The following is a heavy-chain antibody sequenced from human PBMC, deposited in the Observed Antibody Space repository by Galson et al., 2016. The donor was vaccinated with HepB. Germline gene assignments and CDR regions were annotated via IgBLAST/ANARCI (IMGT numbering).Heavy chain of an antibody. CDR3: ARLVTSNSWYGWFDP. CDR2: IWYDGSNR. Sequence: SLRLSCAASGFTFSSYGMHWVRQAPGKGLEWVALIWYDGSNRFYADSVKGRFTISRDNAKNTLYLQMNSLRAEDTAVYYCARLVTSNSWYGWFDPWGQGTLVTVSS. CDR1: GFTFSSYG. J-gene: IGHJ5*02. V-gene: IGHV3-33*01. D-gene: IGHD6-13*01.